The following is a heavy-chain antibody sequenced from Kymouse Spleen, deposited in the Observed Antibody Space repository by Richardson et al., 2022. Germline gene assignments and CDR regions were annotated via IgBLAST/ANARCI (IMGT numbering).Heavy chain of an antibody. V-gene: IGHV4-34*01. CDR2: INHSGST. J-gene: IGHJ4*02. D-gene: IGHD6-19*01. Sequence: QVQLQQWGAGLLKPSETLSLTCAVYGGSFSGYYWSWIRQPPGKGLEWIGEINHSGSTNYNPSLKSRVTISVDTSKNQFSLKLSSVTAADTAVYYCARERSGPFDYWGQGTLVTVSS. CDR1: GGSFSGYY. CDR3: ARERSGPFDY.